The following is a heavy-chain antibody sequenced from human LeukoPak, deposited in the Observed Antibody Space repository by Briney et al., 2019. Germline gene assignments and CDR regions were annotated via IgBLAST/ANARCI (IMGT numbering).Heavy chain of an antibody. CDR1: GFTFDEYA. Sequence: GGSLRLSCATSGFTFDEYAMHWVRQAPGMGLEWVSGISWNSGSMDYADSVKGRFTISRDNAKNSLYLQMNSLRAEDTALYYFAKDGGRYSGSYYPHYFDSWGQGTLVTVSS. CDR3: AKDGGRYSGSYYPHYFDS. D-gene: IGHD1-26*01. V-gene: IGHV3-9*01. CDR2: ISWNSGSM. J-gene: IGHJ4*02.